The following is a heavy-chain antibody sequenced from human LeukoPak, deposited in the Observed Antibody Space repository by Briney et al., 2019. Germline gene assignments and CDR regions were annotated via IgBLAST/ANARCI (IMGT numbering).Heavy chain of an antibody. CDR2: ISGGGENT. J-gene: IGHJ2*01. D-gene: IGHD1-1*01. V-gene: IGHV3-23*01. CDR1: GFTFTSYA. Sequence: PGGSLRLSCAASGFTFTSYAMSWIRQAPGKGLEWVSAISGGGENTYYADSVKGRFTISRDNSKNTLYLRMNSLRAEDTATYYCAKPRAMTTGVGRYFDLWGRGTLVTVSS. CDR3: AKPRAMTTGVGRYFDL.